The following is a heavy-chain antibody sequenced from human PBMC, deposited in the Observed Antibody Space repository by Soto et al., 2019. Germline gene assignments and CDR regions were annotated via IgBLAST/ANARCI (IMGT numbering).Heavy chain of an antibody. J-gene: IGHJ6*02. CDR3: AREYPGIAAAGPKRDGMDV. CDR1: AGTFSSYA. V-gene: IGHV1-69*13. D-gene: IGHD6-13*01. Sequence: SVKVSCKASAGTFSSYAISWVRQAPGQGLEWMGGIIPIFGTANYAQKFQGRVTITADESTSTAYMELSSLRSEDTAVYYCAREYPGIAAAGPKRDGMDVWG. CDR2: IIPIFGTA.